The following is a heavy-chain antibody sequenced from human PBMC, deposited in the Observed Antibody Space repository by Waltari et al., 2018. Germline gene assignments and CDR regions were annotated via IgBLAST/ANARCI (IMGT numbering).Heavy chain of an antibody. CDR1: GFTVSSNY. CDR2: IYSGGST. Sequence: EVQLVESGGGLIQPGGSLRLSCAASGFTVSSNYMSWVRQAPGKGLEWVSVIYSGGSTYYADSVKGRFTISRDNSKNTLYLQMNSLRAEDTAVCYCARDSADYYDSSGLDYWGQGTLVTVSS. D-gene: IGHD3-22*01. J-gene: IGHJ4*02. V-gene: IGHV3-53*01. CDR3: ARDSADYYDSSGLDY.